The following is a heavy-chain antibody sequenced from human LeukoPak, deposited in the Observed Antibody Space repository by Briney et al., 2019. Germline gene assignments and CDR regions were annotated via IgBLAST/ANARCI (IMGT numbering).Heavy chain of an antibody. CDR1: GGSISSSSYY. CDR2: IYYSGST. D-gene: IGHD1-26*01. J-gene: IGHJ4*02. Sequence: PSKTLSLTCTVSGGSISSSSYYWGWIRQPPGKGQEWIGSIYYSGSTYYNPSLKSRVTISVDTSKNRFSLKLSSVTAADTAVYYCARVRGSFSGYFDYWGQRTLVTVSS. V-gene: IGHV4-39*07. CDR3: ARVRGSFSGYFDY.